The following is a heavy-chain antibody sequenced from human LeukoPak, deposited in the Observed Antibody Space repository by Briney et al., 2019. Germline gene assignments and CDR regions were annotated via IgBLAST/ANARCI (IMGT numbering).Heavy chain of an antibody. CDR3: ARDEKGLSYWFDP. V-gene: IGHV4-34*01. J-gene: IGHJ5*02. Sequence: KPSETLSLTCAVYGGSFSGYYWSWIRQPPGKGLEWIGEINHSGSTNYNPSLKSRVTISVDTSKNQFSLKLSSVTAADTAVYYCARDEKGLSYWFDPWGQGTLVTVSS. CDR2: INHSGST. CDR1: GGSFSGYY.